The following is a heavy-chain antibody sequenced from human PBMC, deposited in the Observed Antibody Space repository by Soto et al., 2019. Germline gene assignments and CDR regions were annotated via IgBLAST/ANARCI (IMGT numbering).Heavy chain of an antibody. Sequence: SETLSLTCAVYGGSFSGYYWSWIRQPPGKGLEWIGEINHSGSTNYNPSLKSRVTISVDTSKNQFSLKLSSVTAADTAVYYCASSPRGRYCSGGSCYRFDYWGQGTLVTVSS. D-gene: IGHD2-15*01. CDR1: GGSFSGYY. J-gene: IGHJ4*02. V-gene: IGHV4-34*01. CDR2: INHSGST. CDR3: ASSPRGRYCSGGSCYRFDY.